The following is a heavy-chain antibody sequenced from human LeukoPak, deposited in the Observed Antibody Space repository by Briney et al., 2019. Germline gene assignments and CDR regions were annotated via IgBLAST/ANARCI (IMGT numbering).Heavy chain of an antibody. V-gene: IGHV4-59*08. CDR3: ARYSWSASTPGSWFDP. D-gene: IGHD2-15*01. CDR2: IYNNGNN. Sequence: SETLSLTRTVSGGSVSSYFWSWIRQPPGKGLEWIGYIYNNGNNNYNPSLKSRISISVDTSKNQISLKLSSVTAADTALYYCARYSWSASTPGSWFDPWGQGTLVTVSS. CDR1: GGSVSSYF. J-gene: IGHJ5*02.